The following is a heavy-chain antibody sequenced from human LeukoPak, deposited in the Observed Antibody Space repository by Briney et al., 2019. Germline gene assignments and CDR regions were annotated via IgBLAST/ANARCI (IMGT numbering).Heavy chain of an antibody. V-gene: IGHV3-74*01. D-gene: IGHD7-27*01. J-gene: IGHJ3*02. CDR2: INSGGSST. Sequence: PGGSLSLSCAASGFTFTSYWVHWVRQAPGNGLVWVSRINSGGSSTSYADSVKGRFTISRDNAKNTLYLQMNSLRAEDTAVYYCARTSGDLEAFDIWGQGTMVTVSS. CDR3: ARTSGDLEAFDI. CDR1: GFTFTSYW.